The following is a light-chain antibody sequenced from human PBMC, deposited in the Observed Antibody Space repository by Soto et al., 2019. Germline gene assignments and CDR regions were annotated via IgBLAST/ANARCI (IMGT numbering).Light chain of an antibody. CDR2: GAS. CDR3: QQYGSSPELT. J-gene: IGKJ4*01. CDR1: QSVSSSY. Sequence: EIVVTQSPATLSVSPGERATLSCRASQSVSSSYLAWYQQKPGQAPRLLIYGASSRATGIPDRFSGSGSGTDFTLTISRLEPEDFAVYYCQQYGSSPELTFGGGTKVDI. V-gene: IGKV3-20*01.